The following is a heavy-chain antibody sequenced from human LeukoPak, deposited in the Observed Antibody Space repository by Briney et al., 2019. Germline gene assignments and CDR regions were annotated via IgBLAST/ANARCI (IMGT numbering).Heavy chain of an antibody. V-gene: IGHV4-59*01. CDR2: IYYSGST. J-gene: IGHJ5*02. CDR1: GGSISSYY. Sequence: SETLSLTCTVSGGSISSYYWSWIRQPPGKGLEWIGYIYYSGSTNYNPSLKSRVTISVDTSKNQFSLKLSSVTAADTAVYYCARGNYDFWSGYPNWFDPWDQGTLVTVSS. D-gene: IGHD3-3*01. CDR3: ARGNYDFWSGYPNWFDP.